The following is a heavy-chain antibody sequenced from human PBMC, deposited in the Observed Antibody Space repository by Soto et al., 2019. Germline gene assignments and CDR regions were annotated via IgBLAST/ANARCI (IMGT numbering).Heavy chain of an antibody. J-gene: IGHJ4*02. Sequence: QVQMVQSGAEVKKPGSSARVSCKVSGGTFSRHSISWVRQAPGQGLEWMGGIIPIFDAMQYAQKFQGRLTITADESTTTFHMDLSGLRPEDTAIYYCARDLTSARGSWGQGTLVTVS. CDR1: GGTFSRHS. D-gene: IGHD3-10*01. CDR2: IIPIFDAM. CDR3: ARDLTSARGS. V-gene: IGHV1-69*01.